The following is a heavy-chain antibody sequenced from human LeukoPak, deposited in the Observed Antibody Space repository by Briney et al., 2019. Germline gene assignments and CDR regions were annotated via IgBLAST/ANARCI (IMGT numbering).Heavy chain of an antibody. D-gene: IGHD3-9*01. CDR2: TYYSGST. CDR1: GGSISSGSYY. Sequence: SEALSLTCTVSGGSISSGSYYWGWIRQPPGKGLEWIVSTYYSGSTYYNPSLRSRVTISVDTSNNQFSLKLSSVTAADMAVYYCARHGAMTGNFQHWGQGTLVTVSS. J-gene: IGHJ1*01. V-gene: IGHV4-39*01. CDR3: ARHGAMTGNFQH.